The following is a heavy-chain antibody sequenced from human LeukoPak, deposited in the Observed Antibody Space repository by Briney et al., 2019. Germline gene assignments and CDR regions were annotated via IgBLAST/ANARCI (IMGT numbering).Heavy chain of an antibody. Sequence: SETLSLTCTVSGGSISSYYWSWIRQPPGKGLEWIGYLYYSGSTNYNPSLKSRVTISVDTSKNQFSLKLSSVTAADTAVYYCASDSSGYNYFDYWGQGTLVTVSS. CDR3: ASDSSGYNYFDY. J-gene: IGHJ4*02. D-gene: IGHD3-22*01. V-gene: IGHV4-59*01. CDR1: GGSISSYY. CDR2: LYYSGST.